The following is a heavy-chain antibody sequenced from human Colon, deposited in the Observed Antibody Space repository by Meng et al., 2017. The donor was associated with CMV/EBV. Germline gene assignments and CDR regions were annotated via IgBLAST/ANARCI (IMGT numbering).Heavy chain of an antibody. J-gene: IGHJ5*02. D-gene: IGHD6-13*01. CDR2: VSSNGDTT. CDR1: GFTFYTHA. V-gene: IGHV3-23*01. CDR3: VRTPAAATGWFDP. Sequence: GGSLRLSCAASGFTFYTHAMSWVRQAPGKGLEWVAGVSSNGDTTYIAESVRGRFTITRDNARNSLFLQMNTLSADDTAVYYCVRTPAAATGWFDPWGQGTLVTVSS.